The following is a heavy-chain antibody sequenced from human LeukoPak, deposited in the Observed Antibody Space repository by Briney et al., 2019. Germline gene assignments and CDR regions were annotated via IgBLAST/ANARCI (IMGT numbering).Heavy chain of an antibody. CDR3: AREVMDNLRFDY. CDR1: GYTFTGYY. J-gene: IGHJ4*02. D-gene: IGHD1-14*01. Sequence: ASVKVSCKASGYTFTGYYMHWVRRAPGQGLEWMGWINPNSGGTSYAQKFQGRVTMTRDTSISTAYMELSRLRSEDTAVYYCAREVMDNLRFDYWGQGTLVTVSS. CDR2: INPNSGGT. V-gene: IGHV1-2*02.